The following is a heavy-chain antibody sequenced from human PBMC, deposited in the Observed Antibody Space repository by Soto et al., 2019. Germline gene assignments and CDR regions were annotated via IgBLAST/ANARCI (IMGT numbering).Heavy chain of an antibody. Sequence: PSETLSLTCAVYGGSFSGYYWSWIRQPPGKGLEWIGEINHSGSTNYNPSLKSRVTISVGTSKNQFSLKLSSVTAADTAVYYCARGRMVRGVIIRDNWFDPWGQGTLVTVSS. D-gene: IGHD3-10*01. CDR2: INHSGST. V-gene: IGHV4-34*01. J-gene: IGHJ5*02. CDR1: GGSFSGYY. CDR3: ARGRMVRGVIIRDNWFDP.